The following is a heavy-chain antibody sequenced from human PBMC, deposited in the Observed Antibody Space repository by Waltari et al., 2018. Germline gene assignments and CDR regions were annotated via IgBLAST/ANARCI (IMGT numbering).Heavy chain of an antibody. V-gene: IGHV4-39*02. D-gene: IGHD1-1*01. CDR1: GVSISDTGYC. CDR2: FCQGGKT. CDR3: ARLSAALDDFYFYDY. J-gene: IGHJ4*02. Sequence: QLQLQLSGPGLVKPSETLSLTCTVSGVSISDTGYCWCWIRQSPGRGLASIGNFCQGGKTYYNPSLRNRLSMSEDTSKRHFSLKVSSMSAPDTAVYYCARLSAALDDFYFYDYWGLGIPVTVSS.